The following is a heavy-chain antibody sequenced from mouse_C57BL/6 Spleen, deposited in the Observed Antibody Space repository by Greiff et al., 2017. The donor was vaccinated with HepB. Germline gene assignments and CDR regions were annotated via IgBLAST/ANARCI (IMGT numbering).Heavy chain of an antibody. V-gene: IGHV2-3*01. CDR1: GFSLTSYG. Sequence: VQRVESGPGLVAPSQSLSITCTVSGFSLTSYGVSWVRQPPGKGLEWLGEIWGDGSTNYHSSLISRLSISKDNSKSQVFLKLNSLQTADTATNYCANLRLSYSMDYWGEVTSVTVSS. J-gene: IGHJ4*01. CDR2: IWGDGST. D-gene: IGHD2-4*01. CDR3: ANLRLSYSMDY.